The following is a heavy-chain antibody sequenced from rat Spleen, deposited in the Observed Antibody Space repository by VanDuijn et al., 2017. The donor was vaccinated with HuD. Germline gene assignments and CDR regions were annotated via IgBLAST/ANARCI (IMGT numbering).Heavy chain of an antibody. J-gene: IGHJ1*01. CDR2: ITYSGGT. D-gene: IGHD5-1*01. CDR1: GYSITSNY. CDR3: ARLGTGSPYGYFDF. V-gene: IGHV3-1*01. Sequence: EVQLQESGPGLVKPSQSLSLTCSVTGYSITSNYWGWIRKFPGNKMEWMGYITYSGGTSYNPSLKSRISITREKSKNQFFLQLNSVTTEDTATYYCARLGTGSPYGYFDFGGPGTMVTVSS.